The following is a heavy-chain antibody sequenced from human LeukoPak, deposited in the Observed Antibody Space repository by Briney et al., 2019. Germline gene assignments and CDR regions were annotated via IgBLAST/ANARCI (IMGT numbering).Heavy chain of an antibody. CDR3: ARGYSYGHTLDY. Sequence: PSETLSLTCTVSGGSISSGDYYWSWIRQPPGKGLEWIGYTYYSGSTYYNPSLKSRVTISVDTSKNQFSLKLSSVTAADTAVYYCARGYSYGHTLDYWGQGTLVTVSS. V-gene: IGHV4-30-4*01. CDR2: TYYSGST. D-gene: IGHD5-18*01. J-gene: IGHJ4*02. CDR1: GGSISSGDYY.